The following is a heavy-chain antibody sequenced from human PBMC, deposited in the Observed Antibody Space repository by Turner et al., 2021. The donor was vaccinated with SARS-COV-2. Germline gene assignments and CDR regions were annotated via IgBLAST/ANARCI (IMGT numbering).Heavy chain of an antibody. CDR3: ARDGRFPLHWGVDY. V-gene: IGHV3-11*01. Sequence: QVPLVESGGGLVKPGGSLRLSCAASGFTFRDYFMTWMRQAPGQGLEWVAHISEDGNDIFYPDSVRCHFTFSRDNAKNSLYLQMNSLRAEDTAVYYCARDGRFPLHWGVDYWGQGTLVTVSS. CDR1: GFTFRDYF. D-gene: IGHD7-27*01. CDR2: ISEDGNDI. J-gene: IGHJ4*02.